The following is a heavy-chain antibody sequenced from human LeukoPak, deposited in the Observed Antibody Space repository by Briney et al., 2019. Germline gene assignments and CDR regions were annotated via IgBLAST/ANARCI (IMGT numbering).Heavy chain of an antibody. Sequence: GGSLRLSCAASGFTFSSYAMSWVRQAPGKGLEWVSAISGSGDITYYADSVKGRFTISRDNSKKTLYLQMNSLRAEDSSILYCAKDIGVGTFWYFDLWGRGTLVTVSS. CDR2: ISGSGDIT. V-gene: IGHV3-23*01. CDR1: GFTFSSYA. D-gene: IGHD6-13*01. CDR3: AKDIGVGTFWYFDL. J-gene: IGHJ2*01.